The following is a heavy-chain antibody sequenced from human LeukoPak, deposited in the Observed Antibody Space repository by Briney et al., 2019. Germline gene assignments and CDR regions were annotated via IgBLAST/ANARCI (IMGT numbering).Heavy chain of an antibody. CDR3: ARRYCSSTSCNRWYYYYMDV. J-gene: IGHJ6*03. Sequence: ASVKVSCKASGHTFTSYGISWVRQAPGQGLEWMGWISAYNGNTNYAQKLQGRVTMTTDTSTSTAYMELRSLRSDDTAVYYCARRYCSSTSCNRWYYYYMDVWGKGTTVTVSS. D-gene: IGHD2-2*01. V-gene: IGHV1-18*01. CDR2: ISAYNGNT. CDR1: GHTFTSYG.